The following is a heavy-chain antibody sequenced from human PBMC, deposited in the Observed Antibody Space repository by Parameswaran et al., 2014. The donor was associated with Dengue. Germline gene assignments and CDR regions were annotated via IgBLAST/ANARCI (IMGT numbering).Heavy chain of an antibody. V-gene: IGHV4-59*01. CDR2: IYYSGST. CDR3: ARVKGRGDSYYYYYGMDV. D-gene: IGHD3-10*01. Sequence: VRQAPGKGLEWIGYIYYSGSTNYNPSLKSRVTISVDTSKNQFSLKLSSVTAADTAVYYCARVKGRGDSYYYYYGMDVWGQGTTVTVSS. J-gene: IGHJ6*02.